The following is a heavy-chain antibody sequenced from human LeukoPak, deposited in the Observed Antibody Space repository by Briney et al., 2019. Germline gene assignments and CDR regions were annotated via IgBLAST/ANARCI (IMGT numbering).Heavy chain of an antibody. CDR1: GGSISTYY. CDR2: ISYSGST. D-gene: IGHD3-10*01. V-gene: IGHV4-59*01. J-gene: IGHJ3*02. CDR3: SSYGSMNVFDI. Sequence: SETLSLTCTVSGGSISTYYWSWIRQPPGKGLEWIGCISYSGSTNYNPSLKSRVTISVDTSKNQFSLKVSSVTAADTAVYYCSSYGSMNVFDIWGQGTMVTVSS.